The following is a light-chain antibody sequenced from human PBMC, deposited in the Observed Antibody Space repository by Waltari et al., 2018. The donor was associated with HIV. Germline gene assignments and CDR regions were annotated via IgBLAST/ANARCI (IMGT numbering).Light chain of an antibody. CDR1: QSISSY. CDR3: QQRTNWPPIT. CDR2: DAS. Sequence: EIVLTQSPATLSLSPGERATLSCRASQSISSYLGWYQQKPGQAPRPLIYDASNRAPGIPARFSGSGSGTDFTLTISSLEPEDFAVYYCQQRTNWPPITFGPGTKVDIK. J-gene: IGKJ3*01. V-gene: IGKV3-11*01.